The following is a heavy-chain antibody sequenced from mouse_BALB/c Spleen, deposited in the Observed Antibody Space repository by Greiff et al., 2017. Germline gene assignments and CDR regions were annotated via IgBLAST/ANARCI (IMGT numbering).Heavy chain of an antibody. CDR3: ARDYGSKGGHYFDY. Sequence: VQLQQSGPELVKPGASVKISCKASGYSFTSYYIHWVKQRPGQGLEWIGWIFPGSGNTKYNEKFKGKATLTADTSSSTAYMQLSSLTSEDSAVYFCARDYGSKGGHYFDYWGQGTTLTVSS. J-gene: IGHJ2*01. D-gene: IGHD1-1*01. V-gene: IGHV1-66*01. CDR2: IFPGSGNT. CDR1: GYSFTSYY.